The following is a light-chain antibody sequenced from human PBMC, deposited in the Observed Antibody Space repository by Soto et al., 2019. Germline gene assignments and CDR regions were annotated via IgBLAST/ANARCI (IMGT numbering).Light chain of an antibody. J-gene: IGKJ2*01. CDR3: QQYHNWPPQYT. CDR1: QTVASN. Sequence: EIVMTQSPASLSVSPGDGATLSCRASQTVASNLAWYQQKPGQGPRLLIHGASTRAAGVPARFSGSGSGTDFTLTISSLQSKDFAVYYCQQYHNWPPQYTFGQGTKLQIK. V-gene: IGKV3-15*01. CDR2: GAS.